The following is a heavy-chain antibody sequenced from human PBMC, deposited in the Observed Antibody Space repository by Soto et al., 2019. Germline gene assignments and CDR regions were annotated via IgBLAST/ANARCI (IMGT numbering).Heavy chain of an antibody. CDR1: GFTFSDYA. J-gene: IGHJ4*02. CDR2: ISGGSSVT. Sequence: EVHLLESGGGLVQRGGSLRLSCTASGFTFSDYAMTWVRQAPGKGLEWVSTISGGSSVTYYGDSVKGRFTISRDNAKKTLFLELNRLSAEETGTYYCAKVLSKNCFSAFDFWGPGAQGTDST. D-gene: IGHD2-21*01. V-gene: IGHV3-23*01. CDR3: AKVLSKNCFSAFDF.